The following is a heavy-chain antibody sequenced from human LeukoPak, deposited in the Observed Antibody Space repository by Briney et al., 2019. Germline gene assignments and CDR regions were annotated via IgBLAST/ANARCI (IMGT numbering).Heavy chain of an antibody. D-gene: IGHD5-24*01. V-gene: IGHV3-23*01. CDR3: AKALEMATISSDH. Sequence: PGGSLRLSCAAYGFTFSNYGMSWVRQAPGKGLEWVSAISGRGGGTYYADSVKGRFTTSRDNSKNTLYLQMSSLRAEDTAVYYCAKALEMATISSDHWGQGTLVTVSS. CDR2: ISGRGGGT. J-gene: IGHJ4*02. CDR1: GFTFSNYG.